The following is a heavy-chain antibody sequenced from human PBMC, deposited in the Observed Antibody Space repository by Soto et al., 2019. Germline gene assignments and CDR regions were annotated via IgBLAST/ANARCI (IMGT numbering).Heavy chain of an antibody. J-gene: IGHJ3*02. CDR3: ARGDFWSGDAFDI. D-gene: IGHD3-3*01. Sequence: GGSLRLSCAASGFTFSSYSMNWVRQAPGKGLEWVSYISSSSSTIYYADSVKGRFTISRDNAKNSLYLQMNSLRAEDTAVYYCARGDFWSGDAFDIWGQGTMVTVSS. V-gene: IGHV3-48*01. CDR1: GFTFSSYS. CDR2: ISSSSSTI.